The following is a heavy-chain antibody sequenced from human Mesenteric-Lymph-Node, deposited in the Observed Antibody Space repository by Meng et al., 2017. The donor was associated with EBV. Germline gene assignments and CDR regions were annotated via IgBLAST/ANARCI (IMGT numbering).Heavy chain of an antibody. Sequence: QEDDQGLVKPSHTLALTCAVSGGSISSGGYSLTWIRQHPGKGLEWIGYIYYSGSTYYNPSLKSRVTLSVDTPKNQFSPKLSSVTAADTAVYCCERDEGEGNGGNAHFGYWGQGTLVTVFS. CDR2: IYYSGST. D-gene: IGHD4-23*01. V-gene: IGHV4-31*11. CDR3: ERDEGEGNGGNAHFGY. CDR1: GGSISSGGYS. J-gene: IGHJ4*02.